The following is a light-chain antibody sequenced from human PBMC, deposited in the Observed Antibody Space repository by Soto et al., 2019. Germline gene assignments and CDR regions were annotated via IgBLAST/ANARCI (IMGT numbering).Light chain of an antibody. J-gene: IGLJ3*02. CDR2: SNN. CDR1: SSNIGSNT. Sequence: QSVLTQPPSASGTPGQRVTISCSGSSSNIGSNTVNWYQRLPGTAPKLLIYSNNQRPSGVPDRFSGSKSGTSASLAISGLQSGDEAGYYCAAWDDSLNGPVFGGGTKLTVL. V-gene: IGLV1-44*01. CDR3: AAWDDSLNGPV.